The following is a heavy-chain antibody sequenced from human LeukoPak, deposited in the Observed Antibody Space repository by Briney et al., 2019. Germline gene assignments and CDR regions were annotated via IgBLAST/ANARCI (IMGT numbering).Heavy chain of an antibody. CDR1: GYTFTGYY. D-gene: IGHD6-19*01. CDR2: INPNSGGT. V-gene: IGHV1-2*02. Sequence: ASVKVSCKASGYTFTGYYMQGVRQAPGQGLEWMGWINPNSGGTSYAQKFQGRVTMTRDTSISTAYMELSRLRSDDTAAYYCARGFQWPIPMGISHYGMDVLGQGTTVTVSS. J-gene: IGHJ6*02. CDR3: ARGFQWPIPMGISHYGMDV.